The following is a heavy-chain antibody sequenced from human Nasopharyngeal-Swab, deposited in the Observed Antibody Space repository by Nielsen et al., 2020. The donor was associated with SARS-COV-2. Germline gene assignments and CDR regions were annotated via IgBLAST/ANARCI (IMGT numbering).Heavy chain of an antibody. CDR3: ARGIAARSWFDP. CDR2: IIPIFGTA. D-gene: IGHD6-6*01. Sequence: SVKVSCKTSGGTFSSYAISWVRQAPGQGLEWMGGIIPIFGTANYAQKFQGRVTITADESTSTAYMELSSLRSEDTAVYYCARGIAARSWFDPWGQGTLVTVSS. J-gene: IGHJ5*02. V-gene: IGHV1-69*13. CDR1: GGTFSSYA.